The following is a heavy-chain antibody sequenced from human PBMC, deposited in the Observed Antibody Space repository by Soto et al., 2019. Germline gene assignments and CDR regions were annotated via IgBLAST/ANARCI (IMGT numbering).Heavy chain of an antibody. D-gene: IGHD1-26*01. CDR3: AGDSVSRGSQYFHH. V-gene: IGHV3-33*01. CDR2: IWYDGSNK. J-gene: IGHJ1*01. Sequence: GGSLRLSCTTSGFTFSTYGMHWGRQAPGKGLEWVAVIWYDGSNKFYADSVKGRFTISRDNSKNTLYLEMNSLRAEDTAVYYCAGDSVSRGSQYFHHWGQGTLVTVSS. CDR1: GFTFSTYG.